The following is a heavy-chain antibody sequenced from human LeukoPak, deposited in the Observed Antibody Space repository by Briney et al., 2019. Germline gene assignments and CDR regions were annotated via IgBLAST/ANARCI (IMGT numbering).Heavy chain of an antibody. CDR1: GFTFSSYV. CDR2: ISYDGSNK. CDR3: AKALPWRDYYGSGSQG. J-gene: IGHJ4*02. V-gene: IGHV3-30*18. D-gene: IGHD3-10*01. Sequence: GGSLRLSCAASGFTFSSYVMHWVRQAPGKGLEWVAVISYDGSNKYYADSVKGRFTISRDNSKNTLYLQMNSLRAEDTAVYYCAKALPWRDYYGSGSQGWGQGTLVTVSS.